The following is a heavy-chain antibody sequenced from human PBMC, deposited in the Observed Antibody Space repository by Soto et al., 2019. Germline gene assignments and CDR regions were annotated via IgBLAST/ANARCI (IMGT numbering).Heavy chain of an antibody. CDR3: ARPIFDCSGGSCYFLHEYYFDY. Sequence: ASVKVSCKASGYTFTSYDINWVRQATGQGLEWMGWMNPNSGNTGYAQKFQGRVTMTRNTSISKAYMELGSLRSEDTAVYYCARPIFDCSGGSCYFLHEYYFDYWGQGTLVTVSS. J-gene: IGHJ4*02. V-gene: IGHV1-8*01. D-gene: IGHD2-15*01. CDR2: MNPNSGNT. CDR1: GYTFTSYD.